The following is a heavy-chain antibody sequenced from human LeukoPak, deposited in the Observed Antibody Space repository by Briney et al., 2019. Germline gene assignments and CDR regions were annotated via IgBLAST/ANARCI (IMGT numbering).Heavy chain of an antibody. Sequence: SETLSLTCTVSGGSISSGGYYWSWIRQHPGKGLEWIGYIYYSGSTYYNPSLKSRVTISVDTSKNQFSLKLSSVTAADTAVYYCARWTDYYYYGMDVWGQGTTVTVSS. CDR2: IYYSGST. J-gene: IGHJ6*02. V-gene: IGHV4-31*03. D-gene: IGHD3/OR15-3a*01. CDR1: GGSISSGGYY. CDR3: ARWTDYYYYGMDV.